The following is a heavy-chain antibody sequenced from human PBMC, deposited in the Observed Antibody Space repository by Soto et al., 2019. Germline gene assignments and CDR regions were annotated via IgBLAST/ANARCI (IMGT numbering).Heavy chain of an antibody. Sequence: GGSLRLSCAASGFTFSSYSMNWVRQAPGKGLEWVSSISSSSSYIYYADSVKGRFTISRDNAKNSLYLQMNSLRAEDTAVYYCARDKGTTMVRGVISKKTGDRAFDIWGQGTMVTVSS. J-gene: IGHJ3*02. D-gene: IGHD3-10*01. V-gene: IGHV3-21*01. CDR2: ISSSSSYI. CDR1: GFTFSSYS. CDR3: ARDKGTTMVRGVISKKTGDRAFDI.